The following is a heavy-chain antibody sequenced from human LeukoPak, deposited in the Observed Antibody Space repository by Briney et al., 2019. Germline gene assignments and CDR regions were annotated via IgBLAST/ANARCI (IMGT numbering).Heavy chain of an antibody. D-gene: IGHD2-8*02. Sequence: GGSLRLSCAASGFMFSSYAMTWVRQAPGKGLEWVSGISGSGESKYSADSVKGRFTISRDNSKSTLFLQMNSLRAEDTAVYYCAKSTGSKTYYFDYWGQGILVTVFS. CDR1: GFMFSSYA. CDR3: AKSTGSKTYYFDY. V-gene: IGHV3-23*01. J-gene: IGHJ4*02. CDR2: ISGSGESK.